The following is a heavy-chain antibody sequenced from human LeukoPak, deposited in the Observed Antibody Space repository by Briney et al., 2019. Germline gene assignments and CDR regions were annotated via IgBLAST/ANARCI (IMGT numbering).Heavy chain of an antibody. CDR3: ARDPLGFGEVY. CDR1: GFTFSSYG. V-gene: IGHV3-33*01. CDR2: IWYDGSNE. J-gene: IGHJ4*02. D-gene: IGHD3-10*01. Sequence: PGRSLRLSCAASGFTFSSYGMHWVRQAPGKGLEWVAVIWYDGSNEYYADSVKGRFTIYRDNSKNTVYLQMNSLRVEDTAVYYCARDPLGFGEVYWGQGTLVTVSS.